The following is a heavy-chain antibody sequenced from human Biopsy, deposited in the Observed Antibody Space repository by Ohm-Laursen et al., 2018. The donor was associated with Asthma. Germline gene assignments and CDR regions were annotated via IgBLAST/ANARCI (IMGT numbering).Heavy chain of an antibody. CDR2: VTYDGISQ. J-gene: IGHJ6*02. D-gene: IGHD2-8*01. CDR3: ARERAGVLGSYNGMDV. CDR1: GFTFSNYG. Sequence: SLKLSCSASGFTFSNYGMHWVRQVAGKGLDWVAVVTYDGISQYYAESVKGRFTISRDNSRNTLNLQMNSVRPDDTAVYFCARERAGVLGSYNGMDVWGPGTTVSVAS. V-gene: IGHV3-30*03.